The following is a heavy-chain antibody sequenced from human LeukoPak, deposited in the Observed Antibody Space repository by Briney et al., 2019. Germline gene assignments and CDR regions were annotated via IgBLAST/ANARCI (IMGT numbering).Heavy chain of an antibody. V-gene: IGHV4-38-2*02. CDR1: GYSISSGYY. Sequence: SETLSLTGTVSGYSISSGYYWGWIRQPPGKGLEWIGSIYHSGSTYYNPSLKSRVTISVDTSKNQSSLKLSSVTAADTAVYYCARDRGGKDAFDIWGQGTMVTVSS. CDR2: IYHSGST. J-gene: IGHJ3*02. CDR3: ARDRGGKDAFDI.